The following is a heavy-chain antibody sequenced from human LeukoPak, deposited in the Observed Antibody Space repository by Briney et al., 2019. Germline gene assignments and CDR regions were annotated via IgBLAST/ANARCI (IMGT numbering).Heavy chain of an antibody. J-gene: IGHJ4*02. CDR1: GFTFSTYW. CDR2: INSDGDST. CDR3: ARGRGSYSLFDY. Sequence: GGSLRLSCAASGFTFSTYWMHWVRQAPGKGLVWVSRINSDGDSTNYADSVKGRFTISRDNSKNTLYLQMNSLRAEDTAVYYCARGRGSYSLFDYWGQGTLVTVSS. V-gene: IGHV3-74*01. D-gene: IGHD1-26*01.